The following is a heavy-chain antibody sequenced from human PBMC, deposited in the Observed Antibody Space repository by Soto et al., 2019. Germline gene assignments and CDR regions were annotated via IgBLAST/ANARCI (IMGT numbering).Heavy chain of an antibody. Sequence: QVRLQESGPGLVTPSETLSLICSVSSDSINNYYWSWVRQPPGKGLEWLGCMLYTGTPKHNPSLKGRISISGDASKSQFSLKLTSVTAADTAVYYCARGSGFEYGYPQQFDSWGQGSLVTVSS. J-gene: IGHJ4*02. CDR2: MLYTGTP. CDR1: SDSINNYY. D-gene: IGHD5-18*01. CDR3: ARGSGFEYGYPQQFDS. V-gene: IGHV4-59*01.